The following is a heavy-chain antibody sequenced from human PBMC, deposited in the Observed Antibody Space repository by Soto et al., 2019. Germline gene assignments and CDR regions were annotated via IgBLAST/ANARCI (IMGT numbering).Heavy chain of an antibody. Sequence: GESLKISCKGSGYSFTSYWIGWVRQMPGKGLEWMGIIYPGDSDTRYSPSFQGQVTISAEKSISTAYLQWSSLKASDTAMYYCARQDGLGWDLPDAFDIWGQGTMVTVSS. D-gene: IGHD1-26*01. CDR2: IYPGDSDT. CDR3: ARQDGLGWDLPDAFDI. V-gene: IGHV5-51*01. CDR1: GYSFTSYW. J-gene: IGHJ3*02.